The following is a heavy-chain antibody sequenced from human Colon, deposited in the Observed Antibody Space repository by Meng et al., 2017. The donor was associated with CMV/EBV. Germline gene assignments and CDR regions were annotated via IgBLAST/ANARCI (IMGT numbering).Heavy chain of an antibody. CDR1: GFSLSTIGMG. Sequence: QLTLKEPAPQQVKPTQTLTLTCTFSGFSLSTIGMGVGWIRQPPGKALEWLGVIYWDDDKRYSPSLKSRLTITKDTSKNQVVLTMTNLDPLDTATYYCAHRPYGSGSYFFDYWGQGTLVTVSS. V-gene: IGHV2-5*02. D-gene: IGHD3-10*01. J-gene: IGHJ4*02. CDR3: AHRPYGSGSYFFDY. CDR2: IYWDDDK.